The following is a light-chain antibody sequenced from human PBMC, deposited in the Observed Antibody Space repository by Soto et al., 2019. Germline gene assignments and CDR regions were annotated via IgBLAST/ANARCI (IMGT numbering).Light chain of an antibody. CDR1: QSVSSSY. CDR2: GAS. J-gene: IGKJ2*01. CDR3: QQYGRSPT. Sequence: EIVLTQSPGTLSLSPGERATLSCRASQSVSSSYLAWYQQKPGQAPRLLLYGASSRATGIPDRFSGSGSGTDLTLTISRLQPDELAVYFCQQYGRSPTFSQGTKLVIK. V-gene: IGKV3-20*01.